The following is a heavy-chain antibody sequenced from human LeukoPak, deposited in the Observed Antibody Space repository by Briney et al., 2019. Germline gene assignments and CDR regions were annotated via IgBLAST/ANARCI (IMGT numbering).Heavy chain of an antibody. J-gene: IGHJ4*02. CDR3: ARGLTYYYDSSGYPGGAY. D-gene: IGHD3-22*01. CDR1: GYTFTSYD. V-gene: IGHV1-8*01. CDR2: MNPNSGNT. Sequence: GASVKVSCKASGYTFTSYDINWVRQATGQGLEWMGWMNPNSGNTGYAQKFQGRVTMTRNTSISTAYMELSSLRSEDTAVYYCARGLTYYYDSSGYPGGAYWGQGTLVTVSS.